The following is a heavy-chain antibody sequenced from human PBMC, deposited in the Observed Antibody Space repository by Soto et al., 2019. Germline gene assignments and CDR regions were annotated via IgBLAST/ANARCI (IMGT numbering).Heavy chain of an antibody. D-gene: IGHD2-15*01. CDR2: INPSGGST. Sequence: QVQLVQSGAEVKKPGASVKVSCKASGYTFTSYYMHWVRQAPGQGLEWMGIINPSGGSTSYAQKFQGRVTMTRDTSTSTVYMELSSLRSEDTAVYYCARGYCSGGSCSRWGYYCDYWGQGTLVTVSS. CDR3: ARGYCSGGSCSRWGYYCDY. J-gene: IGHJ4*02. CDR1: GYTFTSYY. V-gene: IGHV1-46*01.